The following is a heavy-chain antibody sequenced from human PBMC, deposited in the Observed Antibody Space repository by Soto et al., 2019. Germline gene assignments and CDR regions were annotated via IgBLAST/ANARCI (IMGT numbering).Heavy chain of an antibody. CDR3: AGDRYASSGYYGNNWFDP. Sequence: TLSLTSTVSGASISSGCYYWSWIRQHPGKGLEWIGYIYYSGSTYYNPSLKSRVTISVDTSKNQFSLKLSSVTAADTAVYYCAGDRYASSGYYGNNWFDPWGQGTLVTVSS. J-gene: IGHJ5*02. D-gene: IGHD3-22*01. V-gene: IGHV4-31*03. CDR1: GASISSGCYY. CDR2: IYYSGST.